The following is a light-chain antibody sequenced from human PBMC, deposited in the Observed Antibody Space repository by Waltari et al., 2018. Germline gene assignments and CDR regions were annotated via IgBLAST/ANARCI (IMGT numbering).Light chain of an antibody. V-gene: IGKV3-15*01. CDR1: QSINNN. J-gene: IGKJ4*01. CDR3: QQYNSWPLT. CDR2: CAS. Sequence: EIMMTQPPVTLSVSPGERATLSCRASQSINNNLAWYQQNPGQAPRLLIYCASTRATGIPARFSGIGSGTEFTLTISSLQSEDFAVYYCQQYNSWPLTFGGGTKVEIK.